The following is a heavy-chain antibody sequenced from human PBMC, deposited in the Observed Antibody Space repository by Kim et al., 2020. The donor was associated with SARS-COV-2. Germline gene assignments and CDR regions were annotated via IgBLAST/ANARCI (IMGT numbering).Heavy chain of an antibody. Sequence: YADSVKGRFTISRDYSKNTLYLQMNSLGAEDTAVYFCAKDFGYWSGYYDYWGQGTLVTVSS. CDR3: AKDFGYWSGYYDY. D-gene: IGHD3-3*01. V-gene: IGHV3-23*01. J-gene: IGHJ4*02.